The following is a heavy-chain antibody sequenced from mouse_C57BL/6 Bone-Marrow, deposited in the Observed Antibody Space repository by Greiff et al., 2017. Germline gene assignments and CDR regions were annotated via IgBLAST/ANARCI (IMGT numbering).Heavy chain of an antibody. Sequence: QVQLKQSGAELVRPGTSVKVSCKASGYAFTNYLIEWVKQRPGQGLEWIGVINPGSGGTNYNEKFKGKATLTADKSSSTAYMQLSSLTSEDSAVYFCARRGWDVYFDYWGQGTTLTVSS. CDR3: ARRGWDVYFDY. CDR1: GYAFTNYL. D-gene: IGHD4-1*01. J-gene: IGHJ2*01. CDR2: INPGSGGT. V-gene: IGHV1-54*01.